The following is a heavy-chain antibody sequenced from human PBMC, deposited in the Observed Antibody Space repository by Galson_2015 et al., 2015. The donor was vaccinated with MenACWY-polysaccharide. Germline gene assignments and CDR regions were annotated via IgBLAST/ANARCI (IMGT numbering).Heavy chain of an antibody. V-gene: IGHV3-7*01. CDR1: GFTFSSYW. CDR2: IKQDGSEK. Sequence: SLRLSCAASGFTFSSYWMSWVRQAPGKGLEWVANIKQDGSEKYYADSVKGRFTISRDNSKNTLYLQMNSLRAEDTAVYYCARSKYCSSTSCYEWYFDLWGRGTLVTVSS. D-gene: IGHD2-2*01. J-gene: IGHJ2*01. CDR3: ARSKYCSSTSCYEWYFDL.